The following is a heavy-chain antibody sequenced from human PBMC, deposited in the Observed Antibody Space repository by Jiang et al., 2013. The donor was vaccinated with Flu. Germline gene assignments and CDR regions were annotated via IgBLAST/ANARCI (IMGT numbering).Heavy chain of an antibody. CDR1: GYSFTSYW. D-gene: IGHD3-9*01. Sequence: KKPGESLKISCKGSGYSFTSYWIAWVRQMPGKGLEWMGIIYPGDSDTKYSPSFQGQVTISADKSINTAYLQWSSLKASDTAMYYCARRYDVLTGYRGDYFDYWGQGSLVTVSS. CDR3: ARRYDVLTGYRGDYFDY. CDR2: IYPGDSDT. J-gene: IGHJ4*02. V-gene: IGHV5-51*01.